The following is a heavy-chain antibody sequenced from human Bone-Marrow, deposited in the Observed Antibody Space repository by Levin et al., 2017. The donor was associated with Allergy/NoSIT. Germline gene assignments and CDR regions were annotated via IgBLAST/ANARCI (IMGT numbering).Heavy chain of an antibody. Sequence: GESLKISCAASGFTFSIYWMSWVRQAPGKGLEWVANINQGGSEEYYVDSVKGRFTISRDNAKNSLYLQMKSLRVEDTAVYYCSRDSNQRFRFDPWGQGTLVNVSS. V-gene: IGHV3-7*01. CDR3: SRDSNQRFRFDP. J-gene: IGHJ5*02. CDR1: GFTFSIYW. D-gene: IGHD3-3*01. CDR2: INQGGSEE.